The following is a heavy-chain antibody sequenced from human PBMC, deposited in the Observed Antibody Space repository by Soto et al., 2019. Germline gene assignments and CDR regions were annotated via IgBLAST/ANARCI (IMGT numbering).Heavy chain of an antibody. J-gene: IGHJ4*02. CDR2: IYYSGST. D-gene: IGHD2-8*01. Sequence: SETLSLTCTVSGGSISSGDYYWSWIRQPPGKGLEWIGYIYYSGSTYYNPSLKSRVTISVDTSKNQFSLKLSSVTAADTAVYYCARGGAVSTFDYWGQGTLVTVSS. CDR3: ARGGAVSTFDY. CDR1: GGSISSGDYY. V-gene: IGHV4-30-4*01.